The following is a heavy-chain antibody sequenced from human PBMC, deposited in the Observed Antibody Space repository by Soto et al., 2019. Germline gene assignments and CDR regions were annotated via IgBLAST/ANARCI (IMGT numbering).Heavy chain of an antibody. CDR2: IYYSGST. CDR1: GGSISTYY. V-gene: IGHV4-59*08. D-gene: IGHD6-6*01. CDR3: ARQLVDVAARPLRLWYFDL. J-gene: IGHJ2*01. Sequence: QVQLQESGPGLVKPSETLSLTCSVSGGSISTYYWTWIRQPPGKGLEWIGYIYYSGSTNYNPSLMSRVTMSVAPSKNQFSLNLSSVTSADTAVYYCARQLVDVAARPLRLWYFDLWGRGTPLTVSS.